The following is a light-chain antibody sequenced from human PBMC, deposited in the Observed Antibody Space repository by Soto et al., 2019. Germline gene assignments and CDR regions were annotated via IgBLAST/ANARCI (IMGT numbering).Light chain of an antibody. CDR2: LNSDGSH. J-gene: IGLJ2*01. CDR3: QTGGTGVV. CDR1: SGHSSYA. V-gene: IGLV4-69*01. Sequence: QSVLTQSPSASASLGASVKLTCTLSSGHSSYAIAWHQQQPEKGPRYLMKLNSDGSHSKGDGIPDRFSGSSSGAERYLTISSLQSEDEADYYCQTGGTGVVFGGGTKLTV.